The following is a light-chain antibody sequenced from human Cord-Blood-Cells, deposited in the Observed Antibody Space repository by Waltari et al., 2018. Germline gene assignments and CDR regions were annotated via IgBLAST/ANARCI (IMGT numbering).Light chain of an antibody. Sequence: QSALTQPASVSGSPGQSITISCTGTSSDVGSYNLVSWYQQHPGKAPKLMIYEGSKRPSVVSHRFSGSKSGNTASLTISGLQAEDEADYYCCSYAGSSTLVFGGGTKLTVL. CDR3: CSYAGSSTLV. J-gene: IGLJ3*02. CDR2: EGS. V-gene: IGLV2-23*01. CDR1: SSDVGSYNL.